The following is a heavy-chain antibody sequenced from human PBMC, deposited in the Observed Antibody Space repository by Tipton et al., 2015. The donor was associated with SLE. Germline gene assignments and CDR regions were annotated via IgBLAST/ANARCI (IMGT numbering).Heavy chain of an antibody. D-gene: IGHD1-14*01. V-gene: IGHV4-39*07. CDR1: GGSISSSGYC. Sequence: TLSLTCSVSGGSISSSGYCWGWIRQPPGKGLEWIGTIYYSGGTSYNPSLKSRVTISVDTSKNQFSLKLNSVTAGDTAVYYCARQGTTRSPFDYWGQGTLVTVSS. J-gene: IGHJ4*02. CDR2: IYYSGGT. CDR3: ARQGTTRSPFDY.